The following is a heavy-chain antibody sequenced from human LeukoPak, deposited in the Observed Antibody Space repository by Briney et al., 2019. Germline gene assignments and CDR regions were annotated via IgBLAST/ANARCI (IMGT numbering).Heavy chain of an antibody. Sequence: SETLSLTCSVSGDSIRSGDSYWGWIRQDPWKGLEWIGSIYYVGSPHYNPSLNSRQVTMSVDTLKNQFSLKLTSVTAADTAVYYCARHMYYYDSSDYQGYWGQGTLVTVSS. CDR2: IYYVGSP. CDR1: GDSIRSGDSY. V-gene: IGHV4-39*01. D-gene: IGHD3-22*01. J-gene: IGHJ4*02. CDR3: ARHMYYYDSSDYQGY.